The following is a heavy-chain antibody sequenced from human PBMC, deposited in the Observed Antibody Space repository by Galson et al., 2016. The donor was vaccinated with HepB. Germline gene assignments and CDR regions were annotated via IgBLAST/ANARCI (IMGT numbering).Heavy chain of an antibody. Sequence: SVKVSCKASGYSFITYAMHWVRQAPGQRLEWMGWINAGNGNTKYSQKFQGRVTITRDTSATTAYMELSSLRSEDTAVDYCARRHRGAYYDMLTGYYRGAFDIWGQGTMVTVSS. D-gene: IGHD3-9*01. J-gene: IGHJ3*02. CDR3: ARRHRGAYYDMLTGYYRGAFDI. CDR2: INAGNGNT. CDR1: GYSFITYA. V-gene: IGHV1-3*01.